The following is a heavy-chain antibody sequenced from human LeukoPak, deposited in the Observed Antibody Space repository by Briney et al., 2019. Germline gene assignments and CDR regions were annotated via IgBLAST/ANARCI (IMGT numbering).Heavy chain of an antibody. D-gene: IGHD4-17*01. V-gene: IGHV3-48*01. J-gene: IGHJ4*02. Sequence: GGSLTLSCAASGFTFTTYSINWVRQAPGKGLEWVSYISSSSSTIYYADSVKGRFTSSRDNAKNSLYLQMSSLRAEDTAVYYCARDTYGDYSFDYRGQGTLVTVSS. CDR3: ARDTYGDYSFDY. CDR1: GFTFTTYS. CDR2: ISSSSSTI.